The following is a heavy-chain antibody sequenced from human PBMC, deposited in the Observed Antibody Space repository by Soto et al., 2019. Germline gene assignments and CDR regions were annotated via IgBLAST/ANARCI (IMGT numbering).Heavy chain of an antibody. CDR2: ISGSGGST. CDR1: GFTFSSYA. D-gene: IGHD5-18*01. V-gene: IGHV3-23*01. Sequence: GGSLRLSCAASGFTFSSYAMSWVRQAPGKGLGWVSAISGSGGSTYYADSVEGRFTISRDNSKNTLYLQMNSLRAETTAVSHGAKARQNTAIVSFDYWGQGTLGTVAS. J-gene: IGHJ4*02. CDR3: AKARQNTAIVSFDY.